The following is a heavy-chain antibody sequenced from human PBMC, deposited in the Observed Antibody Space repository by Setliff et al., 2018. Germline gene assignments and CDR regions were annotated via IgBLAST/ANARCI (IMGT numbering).Heavy chain of an antibody. V-gene: IGHV3-15*01. Sequence: LRLSCAASGITFKNAWMTWVRQAPGKGLEWVGRIKSKGEDETTNFVASVKGRFSLSRDDSRNMIYLQMSSLKIEDTAFYYCTTGPRDSRNYMTWLDSWGPGTLVTVSS. J-gene: IGHJ5*01. CDR2: IKSKGEDETT. CDR1: GITFKNAW. D-gene: IGHD3-3*01. CDR3: TTGPRDSRNYMTWLDS.